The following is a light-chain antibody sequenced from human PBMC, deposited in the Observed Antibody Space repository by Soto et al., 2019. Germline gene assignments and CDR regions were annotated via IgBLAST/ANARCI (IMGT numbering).Light chain of an antibody. CDR2: RNN. V-gene: IGLV1-47*01. CDR1: SSNIGNNY. J-gene: IGLJ2*01. CDR3: AAWDDSLSGVV. Sequence: QSVLTQPPSASGTPGQRVTISCSGTSSNIGNNYVCWYQHLPGTAPKLLIYRNNQRPSGVHDRFSGSKSGTSASLAISGLRSDDEADYYCAAWDDSLSGVVFGGGTKLTVL.